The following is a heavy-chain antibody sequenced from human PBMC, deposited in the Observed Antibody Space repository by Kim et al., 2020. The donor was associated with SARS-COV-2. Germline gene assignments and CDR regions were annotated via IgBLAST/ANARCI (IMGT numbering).Heavy chain of an antibody. J-gene: IGHJ4*02. D-gene: IGHD3-10*01. CDR3: ARDLRSHYYGSGSYSY. V-gene: IGHV3-30*01. Sequence: VKGRFTISRDNSKNALYLQMNSLRAEDTGVYYCARDLRSHYYGSGSYSYWGQGTLVTVSS.